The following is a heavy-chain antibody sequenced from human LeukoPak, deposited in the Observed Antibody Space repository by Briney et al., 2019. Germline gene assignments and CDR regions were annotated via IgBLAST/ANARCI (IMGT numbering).Heavy chain of an antibody. CDR1: GFTVSSNY. J-gene: IGHJ4*02. Sequence: GGSLRLSCAASGFTVSSNYMNWVRQAPGKGLEWVSYISSSGSTIYYADSVKGRFTISRDNAKNSLYLQMNSLRAEDTAVYYCARGLYSGSLYWGQGTLVTVSS. CDR2: ISSSGSTI. D-gene: IGHD1-26*01. V-gene: IGHV3-48*03. CDR3: ARGLYSGSLY.